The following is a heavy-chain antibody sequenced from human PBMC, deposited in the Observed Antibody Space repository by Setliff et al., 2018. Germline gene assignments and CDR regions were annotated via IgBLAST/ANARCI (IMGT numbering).Heavy chain of an antibody. D-gene: IGHD1-7*01. V-gene: IGHV1-8*02. J-gene: IGHJ2*01. CDR1: GYTFINYE. CDR3: ARDWGITRTNNWYFDL. CDR2: MNPNNGNT. Sequence: ASVKVSCKASGYTFINYEINWVRQATGQGLEWMGGMNPNNGNTGYAQKFQGRVTMTRNTSISTAYMELSSLRVEDTAVYYCARDWGITRTNNWYFDLWGRGTLVTVSS.